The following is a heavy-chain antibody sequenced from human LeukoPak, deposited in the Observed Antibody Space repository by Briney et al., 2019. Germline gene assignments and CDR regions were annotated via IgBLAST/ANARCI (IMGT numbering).Heavy chain of an antibody. Sequence: PSQTLSLTCTVSGGSISSGSYYWSWIRQPAGKGLEWIGRIYTSRSTNYNPSLKSRVTISVDTSKNQFSLKLSSVTAADTAVYYCARKSGYYTYYFDYWGQGTLVTVSS. V-gene: IGHV4-61*02. J-gene: IGHJ4*02. CDR1: GGSISSGSYY. CDR3: ARKSGYYTYYFDY. D-gene: IGHD3-3*01. CDR2: IYTSRST.